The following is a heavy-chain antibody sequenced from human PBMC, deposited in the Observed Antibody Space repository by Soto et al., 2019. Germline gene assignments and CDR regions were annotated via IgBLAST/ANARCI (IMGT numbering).Heavy chain of an antibody. CDR3: ASVAAAAFYFDY. CDR1: GGSISSYY. J-gene: IGHJ4*02. D-gene: IGHD6-13*01. Sequence: PSETLSLTCTFPGGSISSYYWSWIRQPPGKGLEWIGYIYYSGSTNYNPSLKSRVTISVDTSKNQFSLKLSSVTAADTAVYYCASVAAAAFYFDYWGQGTLVTVSS. V-gene: IGHV4-59*08. CDR2: IYYSGST.